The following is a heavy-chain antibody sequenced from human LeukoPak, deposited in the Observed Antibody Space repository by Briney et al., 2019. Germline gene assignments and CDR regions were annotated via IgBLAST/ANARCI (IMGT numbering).Heavy chain of an antibody. V-gene: IGHV4-39*07. Sequence: SETLSLTCTVSGGSISSSSYYWGWIRQPPGKGLEWIGSIYYSGSTYYNPSLKSRVTISVDTSKNQFSPKLSSVTAADTAVYYCARGGYSGLIDYWGQGTLVTVSS. J-gene: IGHJ4*02. CDR1: GGSISSSSYY. CDR2: IYYSGST. CDR3: ARGGYSGLIDY. D-gene: IGHD1-26*01.